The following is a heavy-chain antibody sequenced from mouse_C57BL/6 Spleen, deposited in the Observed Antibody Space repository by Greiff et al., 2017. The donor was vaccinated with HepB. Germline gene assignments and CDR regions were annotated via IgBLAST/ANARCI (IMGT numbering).Heavy chain of an antibody. CDR3: ARSFYDGSSYHYAMDY. J-gene: IGHJ4*01. CDR2: INPNNGGT. V-gene: IGHV1-22*01. D-gene: IGHD1-1*01. CDR1: GYTFTDYN. Sequence: EVQLQQSGPELVKPGASVKMSCKASGYTFTDYNMHWVKQSHGKSLEWIGYINPNNGGTSYNQKFKGKATLTVNKSSSTAYMELRSLTSEDSAVYYWARSFYDGSSYHYAMDYWGQGTSVTVSS.